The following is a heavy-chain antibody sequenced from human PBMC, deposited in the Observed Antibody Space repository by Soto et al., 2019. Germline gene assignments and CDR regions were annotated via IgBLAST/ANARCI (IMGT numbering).Heavy chain of an antibody. D-gene: IGHD2-21*02. CDR2: IIPIFGTA. CDR1: GGTFTSYA. CDR3: ARTRGYCGGDCYKQNRDFYDY. J-gene: IGHJ4*02. Sequence: SVKVSCKASGGTFTSYAISWVRRALGQELEWMGGIIPIFGTANYAQKFQGRVTITADESTSTAYMELSSLRSEDTAVYYCARTRGYCGGDCYKQNRDFYDYWGQGTRVTVSS. V-gene: IGHV1-69*13.